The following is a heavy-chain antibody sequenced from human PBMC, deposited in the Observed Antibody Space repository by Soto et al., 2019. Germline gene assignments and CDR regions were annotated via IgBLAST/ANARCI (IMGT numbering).Heavy chain of an antibody. V-gene: IGHV3-23*01. CDR2: LPGAGAYI. D-gene: IGHD2-8*01. J-gene: IGHJ4*02. CDR1: GFTFTTSA. CDR3: ARRMTAYFDF. Sequence: EVQLLESGGALVQPGGSLRLSCAASGFTFTTSAMSWVRQAPGKGLEWVSTLPGAGAYISYADSVKGRFTISRDNSQNTLYLQMNSLRADDTAIYYCARRMTAYFDFWGQGTLVTVSS.